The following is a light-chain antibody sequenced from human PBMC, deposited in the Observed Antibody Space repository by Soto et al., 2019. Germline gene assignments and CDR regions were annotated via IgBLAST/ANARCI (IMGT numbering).Light chain of an antibody. CDR3: QQDGSSPLT. V-gene: IGKV3-20*01. CDR1: QSVSSSF. CDR2: GAS. Sequence: EIVLTQSPGTLSLSPGERATLSCRASQSVSSSFLAWYQQKPGQAPRLLIYGASSRATGIPDRFSGSGSGTDFTRTISRLEPEDVAVYYCQQDGSSPLTFGGGTKVEIK. J-gene: IGKJ4*01.